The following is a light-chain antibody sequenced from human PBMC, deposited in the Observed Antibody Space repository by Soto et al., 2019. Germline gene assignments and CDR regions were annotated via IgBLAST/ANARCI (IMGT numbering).Light chain of an antibody. J-gene: IGLJ1*01. V-gene: IGLV2-14*03. CDR3: SSFTSNRIYV. Sequence: ALAQPTSVSGSPGQSITISCTGNHNDIGTYDYVSWYQQHPGRAPRLLIHGVTTRPSGISGRFSASKSGLTASLTISGLQPEDEADYYCSSFTSNRIYVFGPGTKVTVL. CDR1: HNDIGTYDY. CDR2: GVT.